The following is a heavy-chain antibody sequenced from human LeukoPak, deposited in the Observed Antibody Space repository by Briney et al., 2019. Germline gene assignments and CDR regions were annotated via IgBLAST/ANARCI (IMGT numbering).Heavy chain of an antibody. Sequence: GGSLRPSCAASGFTVSSNYMSWVRQAPGKGLEWVSVIYSGGSTYYADSVKGRFTISRDNSKNTLYLQMNSLRAEDTAVYYCAKDRDYGDSLPGYWGQGTLVTVSS. V-gene: IGHV3-53*01. CDR1: GFTVSSNY. CDR2: IYSGGST. D-gene: IGHD4-17*01. CDR3: AKDRDYGDSLPGY. J-gene: IGHJ4*02.